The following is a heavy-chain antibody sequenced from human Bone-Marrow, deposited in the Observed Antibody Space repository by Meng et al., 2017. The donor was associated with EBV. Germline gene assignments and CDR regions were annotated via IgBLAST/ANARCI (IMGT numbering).Heavy chain of an antibody. V-gene: IGHV7-4-1*02. CDR2: INTNTGNP. J-gene: IGHJ5*02. CDR1: GYTFTDYS. D-gene: IGHD3-10*01. CDR3: ARFGELFRNWFDP. Sequence: VQLVQVGADVKKPGASVKVSCKASGYTFTDYSLNWVRQAPGQGLEWMGWINTNTGNPTYAQGFTGRFVFSLDTSVSTAYLQISSLKAEDTAVYYCARFGELFRNWFDPWGQGTLVTVSS.